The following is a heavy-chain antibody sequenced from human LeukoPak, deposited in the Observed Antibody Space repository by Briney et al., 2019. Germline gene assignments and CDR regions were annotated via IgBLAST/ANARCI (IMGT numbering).Heavy chain of an antibody. CDR2: IYYSGST. D-gene: IGHD6-13*01. CDR3: ARDGTYSSSLGGFFDY. V-gene: IGHV4-59*13. Sequence: SETLSLTSTVSGGSISSYYWSWIRQPPGKGLEWMGYIYYSGSTNYNPSLKSRVTISVDTSKNQFSLQLSSVTAADTAVYYCARDGTYSSSLGGFFDYWGQGTLVTVSS. CDR1: GGSISSYY. J-gene: IGHJ4*02.